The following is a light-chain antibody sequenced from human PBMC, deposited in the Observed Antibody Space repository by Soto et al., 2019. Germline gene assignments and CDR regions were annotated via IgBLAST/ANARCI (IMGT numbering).Light chain of an antibody. CDR2: DVT. CDR1: SSDVGGYNY. CDR3: TSYTTRKPVV. J-gene: IGLJ6*01. V-gene: IGLV2-14*03. Sequence: QSALTQPASVSGSPGQSITIFCTGTSSDVGGYNYVSWYQQRPGKPPKLMIYDVTNRPSGVSNRFSGSKSGSTASLTISGLQAEDEGDYYCTSYTTRKPVVFGRGTKVTVL.